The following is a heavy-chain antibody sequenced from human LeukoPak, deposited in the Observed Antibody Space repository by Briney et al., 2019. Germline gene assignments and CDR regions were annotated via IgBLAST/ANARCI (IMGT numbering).Heavy chain of an antibody. V-gene: IGHV1-2*02. Sequence: ASVKVSCKASGYTFTVYYMHWVRQAPGQGLEWMGWINPNSGGTNYAQKFQGRATMTRDTSISTAYMELSRLRSDDTAVYYCARGRDILTGYYKVPEFDYWGQGTLVTVSS. J-gene: IGHJ4*02. CDR2: INPNSGGT. CDR1: GYTFTVYY. D-gene: IGHD3-9*01. CDR3: ARGRDILTGYYKVPEFDY.